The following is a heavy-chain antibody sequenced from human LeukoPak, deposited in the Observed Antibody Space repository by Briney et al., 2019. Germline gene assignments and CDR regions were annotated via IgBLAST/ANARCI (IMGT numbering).Heavy chain of an antibody. CDR1: GGSISSYY. CDR2: IYDSGST. V-gene: IGHV4-59*08. CDR3: ASTWDGSGSYGRY. D-gene: IGHD3-10*01. J-gene: IGHJ4*02. Sequence: SETLSLTCTVSGGSISSYYWSWIRQPPGKGLEWIGYIYDSGSTDYNPSLKSRVIMSVDMSKNQFSVKLSSVTAADTAVYYCASTWDGSGSYGRYWGQGTLVTVSS.